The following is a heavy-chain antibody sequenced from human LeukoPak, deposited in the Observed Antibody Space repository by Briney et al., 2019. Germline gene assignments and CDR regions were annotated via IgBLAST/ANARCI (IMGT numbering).Heavy chain of an antibody. CDR2: INSDGSST. Sequence: GGSLRLSCAASGFTYSSYWMHWVRQAPGKGLVWVSRINSDGSSTSYADSVKGRFTISRDNAKNTLYLQMNSLRAEDTAVYYCARELVGDAFDIWGQGTMVTVSS. V-gene: IGHV3-74*01. J-gene: IGHJ3*02. CDR3: ARELVGDAFDI. D-gene: IGHD1-26*01. CDR1: GFTYSSYW.